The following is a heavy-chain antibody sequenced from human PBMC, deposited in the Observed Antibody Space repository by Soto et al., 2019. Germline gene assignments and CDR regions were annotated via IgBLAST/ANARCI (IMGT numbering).Heavy chain of an antibody. CDR3: IKGGWLDY. CDR1: EFTFSIFD. V-gene: IGHV3-23*01. D-gene: IGHD5-12*01. Sequence: EVHLLESGGGLVQPGGSLRLSCAASEFTFSIFDMSWVRQAPGKGLEWVSMISDSGDRTYYAGSGRGRFTMSRDNSKNTVYLQMDSLRAEDTAVYYCIKGGWLDYWGQGTLVTVSS. CDR2: ISDSGDRT. J-gene: IGHJ4*02.